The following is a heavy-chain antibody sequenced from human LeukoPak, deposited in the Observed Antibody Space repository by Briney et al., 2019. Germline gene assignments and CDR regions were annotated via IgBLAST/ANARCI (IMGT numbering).Heavy chain of an antibody. CDR1: GGTFSSYA. J-gene: IGHJ5*02. CDR2: IIPILGIA. V-gene: IGHV1-69*04. CDR3: ATPPTRYSSSSANWFDP. Sequence: SVKVSCKASGGTFSSYAISWVRQAPGQGLEWMGRIIPILGIANYAQKFQGRVTITADKSTSTAYMELSGLRSEDTAVYYCATPPTRYSSSSANWFDPWGQGTLVTVSS. D-gene: IGHD6-13*01.